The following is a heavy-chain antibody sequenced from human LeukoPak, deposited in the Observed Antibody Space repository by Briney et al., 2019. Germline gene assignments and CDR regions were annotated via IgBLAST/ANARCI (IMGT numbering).Heavy chain of an antibody. CDR2: ISGGGST. V-gene: IGHV3-23*01. Sequence: GGSLRLSCAASGFTFSSYAMSWVRQAPGKGLEWVSAISGGGSTYYADSVKGRFTISRDNSKNTLYLQMNSLRAEDTAVYYCAKVSVGAVLDAFDIWGQGTMVTVSS. J-gene: IGHJ3*02. D-gene: IGHD1-26*01. CDR1: GFTFSSYA. CDR3: AKVSVGAVLDAFDI.